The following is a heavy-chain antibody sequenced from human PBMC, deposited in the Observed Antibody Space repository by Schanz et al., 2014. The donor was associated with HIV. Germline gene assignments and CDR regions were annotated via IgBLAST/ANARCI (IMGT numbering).Heavy chain of an antibody. D-gene: IGHD6-25*01. Sequence: QVQLHQWGAGLLKPSETLSLTCDVSGGSFSGYYWIWLRQSPGKGLEWIGEINHSGRTDYKSSLKSRVTISTNTSTNQFSLTLGSVSAADTGVYYCARGRIAADLKFWGQGTTVIVSS. J-gene: IGHJ6*02. CDR3: ARGRIAADLKF. V-gene: IGHV4-34*01. CDR1: GGSFSGYY. CDR2: INHSGRT.